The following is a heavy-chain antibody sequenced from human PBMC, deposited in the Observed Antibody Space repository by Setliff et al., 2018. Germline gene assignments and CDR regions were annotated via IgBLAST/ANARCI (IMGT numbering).Heavy chain of an antibody. V-gene: IGHV3-30*04. CDR3: ARGGYSYGYGTPKTFDY. CDR1: GFTFSSYA. J-gene: IGHJ4*02. D-gene: IGHD5-18*01. Sequence: PGESLKISCAASGFTFSSYAMHWVRQAPGKGLEWVAVISYDGSNKYYADSVKGRFTISGDNSKNTLYLQMNSLRAEDTAVYYCARGGYSYGYGTPKTFDYWGQGTLVTVSS. CDR2: ISYDGSNK.